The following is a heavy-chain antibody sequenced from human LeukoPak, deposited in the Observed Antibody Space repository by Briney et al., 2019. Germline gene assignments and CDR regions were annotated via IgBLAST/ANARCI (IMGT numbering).Heavy chain of an antibody. V-gene: IGHV1-2*02. D-gene: IGHD3-16*02. Sequence: ASVKVSCKASGYTFTGYYMHWVRQAPGQGLEWMGWINPNSGGTNYAQKFQGRVTMTRDTSISTAYMELRSLRSDDTAVYYCARDYDYVWGSYRYPDYWGQGTLVTVSS. CDR2: INPNSGGT. J-gene: IGHJ4*02. CDR3: ARDYDYVWGSYRYPDY. CDR1: GYTFTGYY.